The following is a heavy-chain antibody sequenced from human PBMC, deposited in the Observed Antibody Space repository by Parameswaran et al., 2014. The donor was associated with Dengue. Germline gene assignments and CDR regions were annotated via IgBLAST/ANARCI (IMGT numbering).Heavy chain of an antibody. CDR3: ARDWGRGMATIGY. D-gene: IGHD5-24*01. J-gene: IGHJ4*02. Sequence: VRQMPGKGLEWVSYISSSGSTIYYADSVKGRFTISRDNAKNSLYLQMNSLRAEDTAVYYCARDWGRGMATIGYWGQGNPGHRLL. CDR2: ISSSGSTI. V-gene: IGHV3-11*01.